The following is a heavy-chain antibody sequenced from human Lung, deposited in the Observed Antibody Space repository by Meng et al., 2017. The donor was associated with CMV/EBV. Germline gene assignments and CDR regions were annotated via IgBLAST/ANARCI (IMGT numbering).Heavy chain of an antibody. J-gene: IGHJ4*02. V-gene: IGHV1-69*10. CDR3: ATDAVARGEY. CDR2: IIPFLGVA. CDR1: RGRFGNYG. D-gene: IGHD6-19*01. Sequence: SXXVSCKASRGRFGNYGISWARQAPGQGLEWMGGIIPFLGVASYAPKFKGRFTITTDKSTGTVYMDLSSLRSEDTAVYYCATDAVARGEYGGQGTVVTVSS.